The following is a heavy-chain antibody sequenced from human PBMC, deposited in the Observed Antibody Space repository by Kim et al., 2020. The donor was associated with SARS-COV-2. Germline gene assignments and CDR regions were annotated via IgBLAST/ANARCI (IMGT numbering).Heavy chain of an antibody. Sequence: SETLSLTCSVSEESINNDDLFWVWVRQRPGGGLEYIGNVYYSGDTHYNPSLRDRASVAMDTSKNQFSLRVTSVTAADTGLYFCARQPAGSFSGFDYWGQG. CDR1: EESINNDDLF. CDR2: VYYSGDT. J-gene: IGHJ4*02. CDR3: ARQPAGSFSGFDY. D-gene: IGHD6-13*01. V-gene: IGHV4-39*01.